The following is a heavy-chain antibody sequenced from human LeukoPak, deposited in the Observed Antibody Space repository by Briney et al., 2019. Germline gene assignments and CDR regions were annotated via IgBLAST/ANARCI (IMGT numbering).Heavy chain of an antibody. Sequence: GASVKVSCKASGGTFRSYAFTWVRQAPGQGLEWMGGIIPVLGIANYAQKFHGRVTITADESTSTAYMELSSLISEDTAVYYCAAPQSRISSYYYVMDVWGEGTTVTVSS. D-gene: IGHD2-15*01. CDR2: IIPVLGIA. CDR3: AAPQSRISSYYYVMDV. J-gene: IGHJ6*04. V-gene: IGHV1-69*10. CDR1: GGTFRSYA.